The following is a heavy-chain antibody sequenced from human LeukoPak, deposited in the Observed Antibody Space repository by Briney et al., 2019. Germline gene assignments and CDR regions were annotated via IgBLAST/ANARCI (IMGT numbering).Heavy chain of an antibody. Sequence: GGSLRLSCAGSGFTFSSYWMTWVRQAPGKGLEWVANIKQDGSEKNYVDSVKGRFTISRDNAKNSLYLRMNSLRAEDTAVYYCVREARESGGFDYWGQGTLVTVSS. CDR2: IKQDGSEK. D-gene: IGHD5-24*01. CDR1: GFTFSSYW. CDR3: VREARESGGFDY. V-gene: IGHV3-7*01. J-gene: IGHJ4*02.